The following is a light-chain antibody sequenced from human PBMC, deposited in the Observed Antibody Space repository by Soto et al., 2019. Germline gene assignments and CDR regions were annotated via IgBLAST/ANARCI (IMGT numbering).Light chain of an antibody. CDR3: QQYHNWPLT. Sequence: EIVMTQSPDTLSVSPGERGTLSCRASQTVSTSLAWYQQKPGQPPRLLIQGASTRATGVPARFSGSGSGTEFTLTISSLRSEDFAVYFCQQYHNWPLTFGGGTRWIS. CDR2: GAS. J-gene: IGKJ4*01. V-gene: IGKV3-15*01. CDR1: QTVSTS.